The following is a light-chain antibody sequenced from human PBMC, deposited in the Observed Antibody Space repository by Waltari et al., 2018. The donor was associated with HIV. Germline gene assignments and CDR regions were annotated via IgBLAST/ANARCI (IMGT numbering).Light chain of an antibody. J-gene: IGKJ1*01. CDR3: QQYNSDST. CDR2: KAS. CDR1: QNINSW. V-gene: IGKV1-5*03. Sequence: IQMTQSPSTLSASVGDRVTITCRASQNINSWLAWYQQKPGKAPKLLIYKASSLESGVPSRFSGSKSGTGFTLTISSLQPDDFATYYCQQYNSDSTFGQGTKVEIK.